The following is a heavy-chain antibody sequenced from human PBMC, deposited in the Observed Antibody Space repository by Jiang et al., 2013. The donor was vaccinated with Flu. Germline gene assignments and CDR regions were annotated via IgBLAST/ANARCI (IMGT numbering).Heavy chain of an antibody. CDR3: AREKPDRTYVHSYGMDV. CDR1: GFTFNTYT. Sequence: VQLVESGGGLVTPGGSLRLSCAASGFTFNTYTMNWVRQAPGKGLEWVSSISITSKYIYYGDSVKGRFTISRDNARNLLFLQMDSLRAEDTAVYYCAREKPDRTYVHSYGMDVWGQGTTVTVSS. D-gene: IGHD3-16*01. J-gene: IGHJ6*02. CDR2: ISITSKYI. V-gene: IGHV3-21*01.